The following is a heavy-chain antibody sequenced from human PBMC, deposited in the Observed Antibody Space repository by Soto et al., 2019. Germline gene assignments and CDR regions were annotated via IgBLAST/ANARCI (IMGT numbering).Heavy chain of an antibody. V-gene: IGHV3-33*01. CDR2: IWYDGSNK. D-gene: IGHD3-22*01. CDR1: GFTFSSYG. J-gene: IGHJ4*02. CDR3: ARAESYYYDSSGYSGIDY. Sequence: GGSLRLSCAASGFTFSSYGMHWVRQAPGKGLEWVAVIWYDGSNKYYADSVKGRFTISRDNSKNTLYLQMNSLRAEDTAVYYCARAESYYYDSSGYSGIDYWGQGTLVTVSS.